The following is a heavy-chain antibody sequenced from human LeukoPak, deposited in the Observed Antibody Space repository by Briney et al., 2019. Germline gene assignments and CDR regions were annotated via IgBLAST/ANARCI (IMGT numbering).Heavy chain of an antibody. CDR1: GFTFSSYE. D-gene: IGHD3-10*01. V-gene: IGHV3-74*01. J-gene: IGHJ6*03. Sequence: GGSLRLSRAASGFTFSSYEMNWVRQAPGKGLVWVSRIKNAGIDTIYADSVKGRFTVSRDNAKNTVYLQMSSLRAEDTAVYYCARGGYGRNMDVWGEGTTVTVSS. CDR2: IKNAGIDT. CDR3: ARGGYGRNMDV.